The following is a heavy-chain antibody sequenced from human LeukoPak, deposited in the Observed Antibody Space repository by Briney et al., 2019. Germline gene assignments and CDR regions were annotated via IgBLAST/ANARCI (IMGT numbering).Heavy chain of an antibody. CDR1: GGTFSSYA. J-gene: IGHJ4*02. CDR3: AKGRIAAAGRLDY. Sequence: ASVKVSCKASGGTFSSYAISWVRQAPGQGLEWMGGIIPIFGTANYAQKFQGRVTITADESTSTAYMELSSLRSEDTAVYYCAKGRIAAAGRLDYWGQGTLVTVSS. CDR2: IIPIFGTA. V-gene: IGHV1-69*13. D-gene: IGHD6-13*01.